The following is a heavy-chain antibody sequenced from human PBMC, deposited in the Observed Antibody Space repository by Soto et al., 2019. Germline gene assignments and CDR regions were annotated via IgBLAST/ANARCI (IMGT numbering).Heavy chain of an antibody. CDR1: GGSISSYY. Sequence: SETLSLTCTVSGGSISSYYWSWIRQPPGKGLEWIGYIYYSGSTNYNPSLKSRVTISVDTSKNQFSLKLSSVTAADTAVYYCGRITRPYYDISTYYFDYWGQGTLVTVSS. D-gene: IGHD3-9*01. J-gene: IGHJ4*02. CDR3: GRITRPYYDISTYYFDY. CDR2: IYYSGST. V-gene: IGHV4-59*08.